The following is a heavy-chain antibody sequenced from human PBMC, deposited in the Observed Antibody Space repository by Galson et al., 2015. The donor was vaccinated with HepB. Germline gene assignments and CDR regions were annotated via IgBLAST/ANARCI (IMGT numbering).Heavy chain of an antibody. CDR2: MNPNSGNT. Sequence: SVKVSCKASGYTFTSYDINWVRQATGQGLEWMGWMNPNSGNTGYAQKFQGRVTMTRNTSISTAYMELSSLRSEDTAVYYCARGGYSSSWTYYYYMDVWGKGTTVTVSS. D-gene: IGHD6-13*01. CDR1: GYTFTSYD. J-gene: IGHJ6*03. CDR3: ARGGYSSSWTYYYYMDV. V-gene: IGHV1-8*01.